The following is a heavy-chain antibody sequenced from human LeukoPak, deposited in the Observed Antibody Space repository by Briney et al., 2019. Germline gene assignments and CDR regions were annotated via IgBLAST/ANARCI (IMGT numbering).Heavy chain of an antibody. D-gene: IGHD3-3*01. CDR2: IVPIFGTA. CDR3: ARTPPEWPMSWFDP. Sequence: ASVKVSCKASGGTFSSYAISWVRQAPGQGLEWMGGIVPIFGTANYAQTSQRRVTITADESTSTAYIELSSLRSEDTAVYYCARTPPEWPMSWFDPWGQGTLVTVSS. V-gene: IGHV1-69*13. J-gene: IGHJ5*02. CDR1: GGTFSSYA.